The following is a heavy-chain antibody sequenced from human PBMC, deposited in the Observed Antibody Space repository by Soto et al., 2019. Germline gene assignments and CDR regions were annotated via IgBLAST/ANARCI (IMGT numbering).Heavy chain of an antibody. D-gene: IGHD3-22*01. CDR3: ARDTPQLYDSSGYYYADAFDI. V-gene: IGHV1-18*01. CDR1: GYTFTSDG. CDR2: ISAYNGNT. Sequence: ASVKVSCKASGYTFTSDGISWVRQAPGQGLEWMGWISAYNGNTNYAQKLQGRVTMTTDTSTSTAYMELRSLRSDDTAVYYCARDTPQLYDSSGYYYADAFDIWGQGTMVTV. J-gene: IGHJ3*02.